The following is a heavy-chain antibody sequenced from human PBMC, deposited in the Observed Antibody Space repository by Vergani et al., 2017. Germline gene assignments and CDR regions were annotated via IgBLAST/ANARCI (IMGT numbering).Heavy chain of an antibody. CDR1: GFTFSSYG. CDR2: ISYDGSKK. D-gene: IGHD4-17*01. V-gene: IGHV3-30*18. J-gene: IGHJ6*02. CDR3: AKTKDVDYCDYSGPYYYYYGMDV. Sequence: QVQLVESGGGVVQPGRSLRLSCAASGFTFSSYGMHWVRQAPGKGLEWVAVISYDGSKKYYADSVKGRFTISRDNSKNTLYMQMNSLRAEDTAVYYCAKTKDVDYCDYSGPYYYYYGMDVWCQGTTVTVSS.